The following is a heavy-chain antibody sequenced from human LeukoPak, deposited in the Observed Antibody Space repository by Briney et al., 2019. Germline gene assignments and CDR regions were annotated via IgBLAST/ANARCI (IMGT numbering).Heavy chain of an antibody. CDR1: GFTSSSYE. CDR3: AREASDAFDI. V-gene: IGHV3-33*01. Sequence: GGSLRLSCAASGFTSSSYEMHWVGQAPSKGVEWVALLFYDASNTTYAYSVKALFTISRDNSKNSLFLQMHSLRAEDTAVYYCAREASDAFDIWGQGTLVTVSS. J-gene: IGHJ3*02. CDR2: LFYDASNT.